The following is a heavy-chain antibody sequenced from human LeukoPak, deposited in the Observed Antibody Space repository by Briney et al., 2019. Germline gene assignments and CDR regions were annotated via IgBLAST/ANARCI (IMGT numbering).Heavy chain of an antibody. Sequence: GGSVRLSCAASGFTFSNYAMSWVRQAPGKGLEWVSAISGSGGSTYYADSVKGRFTISRDNSKNTLYLQMNSLRAEDTAVYYCAKAPARLRVDYFDYWGQGTLVTVSS. CDR1: GFTFSNYA. CDR3: AKAPARLRVDYFDY. CDR2: ISGSGGST. V-gene: IGHV3-23*01. D-gene: IGHD5-12*01. J-gene: IGHJ4*02.